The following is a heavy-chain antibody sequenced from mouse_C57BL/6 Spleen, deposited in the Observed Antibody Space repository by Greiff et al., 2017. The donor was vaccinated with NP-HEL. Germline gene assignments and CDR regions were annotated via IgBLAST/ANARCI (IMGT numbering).Heavy chain of an antibody. CDR1: GYTFTSYW. V-gene: IGHV1-74*01. J-gene: IGHJ4*01. CDR2: IHPSDSDT. D-gene: IGHD1-1*01. CDR3: AMDYGSSYRDAMDY. Sequence: VQLQQPGAELVKPGASVKVSCKASGYTFTSYWMHWVKQRPGQGLEWIGRIHPSDSDTNYNQKFKGKATLTVDKSSSTAYMQLSSLTSEDSAVYYCAMDYGSSYRDAMDYWGQGTSVTVSS.